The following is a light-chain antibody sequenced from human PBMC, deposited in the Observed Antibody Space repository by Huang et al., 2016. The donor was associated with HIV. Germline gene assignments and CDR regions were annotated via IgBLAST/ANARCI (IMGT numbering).Light chain of an antibody. V-gene: IGKV3-20*01. J-gene: IGKJ2*01. CDR2: GAS. CDR1: QRVSNSY. CDR3: QQYGISPGT. Sequence: ETVLTQSPGTLSLSPGERATLSCRASQRVSNSYLAWYQQKPGQAPRLLIYGASSRANGSSDRFSGSGSGTDFILTISRLEPEDFAVYYCQQYGISPGTFGQGTKLEIK.